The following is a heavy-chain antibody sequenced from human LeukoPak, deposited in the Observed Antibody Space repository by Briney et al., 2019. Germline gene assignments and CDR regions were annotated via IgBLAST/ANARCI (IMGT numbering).Heavy chain of an antibody. V-gene: IGHV3-53*01. CDR3: ARDSSSFPNYFYF. J-gene: IGHJ4*02. CDR2: LYSSGNT. CDR1: GLTVSRSY. D-gene: IGHD3-3*02. Sequence: GGPQSLSCAASGLTVSRSYMSWVRQAPGQGLEWVSVLYSSGNTFYAESVHGRVTISRDNSKYTLYLQMNSLRAEDTAIYYCARDSSSFPNYFYFWGQGTLVTVSS.